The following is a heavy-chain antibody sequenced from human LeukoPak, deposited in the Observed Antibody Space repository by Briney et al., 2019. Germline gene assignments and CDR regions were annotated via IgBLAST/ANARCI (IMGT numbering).Heavy chain of an antibody. D-gene: IGHD1-26*01. CDR1: GFTFSSYE. Sequence: GGSRRLSCAAFGFTFSSYEMPWVRQATGKGLEWVSAIGTAGDTYYPGSVKGRFTISRENAKNSLYLQMNSLRAEDTAVYYCARYLRYSWYFDLWGRGTLVTVSS. V-gene: IGHV3-13*01. J-gene: IGHJ2*01. CDR3: ARYLRYSWYFDL. CDR2: IGTAGDT.